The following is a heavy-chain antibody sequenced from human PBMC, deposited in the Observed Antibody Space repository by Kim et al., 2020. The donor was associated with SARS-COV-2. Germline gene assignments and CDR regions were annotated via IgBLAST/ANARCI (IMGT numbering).Heavy chain of an antibody. Sequence: SETLSLTCSVSDGSIRRGAYYWSWIRQHPGEGLEWIGYISSSGSTYYNPSLQSRLTISKDTSETQISLELNSVTAADTAVYYCARDTSGSGYVAFDIWGQGTMVTVSS. CDR1: DGSIRRGAYY. CDR3: ARDTSGSGYVAFDI. D-gene: IGHD3-22*01. J-gene: IGHJ3*02. V-gene: IGHV4-31*03. CDR2: ISSSGST.